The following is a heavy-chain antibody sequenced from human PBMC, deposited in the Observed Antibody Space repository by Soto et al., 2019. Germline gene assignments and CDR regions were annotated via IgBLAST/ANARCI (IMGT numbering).Heavy chain of an antibody. V-gene: IGHV1-58*01. CDR2: TTVGTGNT. CDR3: AAGDSSGYYGG. J-gene: IGHJ4*02. Sequence: SVKVSCKASGFIFTSSSVQRARQARGQRLEWIGWTTVGTGNTNYAQKFQERVTITRDMSTSTAYMELSNLRSEDTAIYYCAAGDSSGYYGGWGQGTQVTVYS. D-gene: IGHD3-22*01. CDR1: GFIFTSSS.